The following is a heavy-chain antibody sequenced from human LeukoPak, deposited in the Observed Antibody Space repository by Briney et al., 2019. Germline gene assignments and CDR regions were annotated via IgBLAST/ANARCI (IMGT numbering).Heavy chain of an antibody. J-gene: IGHJ4*02. V-gene: IGHV3-30*02. CDR3: AKDLLYSNPYYFDY. D-gene: IGHD6-13*01. Sequence: EGSLGLSCAASGFTFSSYGMHWVRQAPGKGLEWVAFIRYDGSNKYYADSVKGRFTISRDNSKNTLYLQMNSLRAEDTAVYYCAKDLLYSNPYYFDYWGQGTLVTVSS. CDR1: GFTFSSYG. CDR2: IRYDGSNK.